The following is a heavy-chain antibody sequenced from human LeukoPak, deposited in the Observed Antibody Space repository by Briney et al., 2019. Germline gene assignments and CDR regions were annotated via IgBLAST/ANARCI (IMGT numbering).Heavy chain of an antibody. V-gene: IGHV3-11*01. D-gene: IGHD2-2*02. J-gene: IGHJ6*02. CDR1: GFTFSDYY. CDR2: ISSGGSTI. Sequence: PGGSLRLSCAASGFTFSDYYMSWIRQAPGKGLEWVSYISSGGSTIYYADSVKGRFTISRDNAKNSLYLQMNSLRAEDTAVYYCARDVVPAAISTYYYGMDVWGQGTTVTVSS. CDR3: ARDVVPAAISTYYYGMDV.